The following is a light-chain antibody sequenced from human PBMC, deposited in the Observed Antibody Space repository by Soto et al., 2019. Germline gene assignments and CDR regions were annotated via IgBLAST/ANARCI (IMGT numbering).Light chain of an antibody. V-gene: IGKV1-33*01. J-gene: IGKJ3*01. Sequence: DIQMTQSPSSLSASVGDRVTITCQASQNINIYLNWYQQSPGRAPKLLIDDASSLEKGVPSRFSGTGSGTHFTLTISSLQPEDIATYYCQPYDDLPFTFGPGTKVDIK. CDR1: QNINIY. CDR2: DAS. CDR3: QPYDDLPFT.